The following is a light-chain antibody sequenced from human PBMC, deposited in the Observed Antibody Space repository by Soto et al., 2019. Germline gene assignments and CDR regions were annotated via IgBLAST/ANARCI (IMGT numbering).Light chain of an antibody. CDR2: KAS. CDR1: QGINSY. V-gene: IGKV1-17*03. Sequence: IQMTQSTSAMSASVGDRVTITCRASQGINSYLAWFQQKPGKAPKLLIYKASSLESGVPSRFSGSGSGTDFTLTISSLEPEDFAVYYCPQRSVWPTFGGGTKVDI. CDR3: PQRSVWPT. J-gene: IGKJ4*01.